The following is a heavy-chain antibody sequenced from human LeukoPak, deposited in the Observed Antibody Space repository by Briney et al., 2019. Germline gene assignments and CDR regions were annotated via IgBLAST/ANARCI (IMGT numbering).Heavy chain of an antibody. V-gene: IGHV4-59*01. J-gene: IGHJ4*02. D-gene: IGHD2-15*01. CDR3: ARDIGTVVDY. CDR1: GGSISSYY. Sequence: PSETLSLTCTVSGGSISSYYWSWIRQPPGKGLEWIGYIYYSGSTNYNPSLKSRVTISVDTSKNQFSLRLSSVTAADTAVYYCARDIGTVVDYWGQGTLVTVSS. CDR2: IYYSGST.